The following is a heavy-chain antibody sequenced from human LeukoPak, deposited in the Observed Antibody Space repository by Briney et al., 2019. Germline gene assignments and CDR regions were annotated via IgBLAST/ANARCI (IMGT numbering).Heavy chain of an antibody. CDR3: ARSNGYLDS. CDR2: ITGASTTM. V-gene: IGHV3-48*02. Sequence: GGSLRLSCAASGFTFSPYSMNWVRQAPGKGLEWISYITGASTTMYYADSVKGRFTISRDNAKNSLYLQMNSLRDEDTALYYCARSNGYLDSWGQGTLVTVSS. J-gene: IGHJ4*02. D-gene: IGHD5-18*01. CDR1: GFTFSPYS.